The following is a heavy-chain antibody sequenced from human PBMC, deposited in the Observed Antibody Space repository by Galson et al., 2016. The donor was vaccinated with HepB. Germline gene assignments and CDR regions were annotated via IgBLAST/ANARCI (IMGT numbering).Heavy chain of an antibody. Sequence: PALVKPTQTLTLTCTFSGFSLSSSGMGVGWIRQPPGKALEWLALIYWDGGKRYRPSLKSRLSIAKDTSRNQVVLTMTNMDPVDTATYYCARSFDISGYYPDFDNWGQGTLVTVSS. CDR2: IYWDGGK. V-gene: IGHV2-5*02. J-gene: IGHJ4*02. CDR1: GFSLSSSGMG. CDR3: ARSFDISGYYPDFDN. D-gene: IGHD3-22*01.